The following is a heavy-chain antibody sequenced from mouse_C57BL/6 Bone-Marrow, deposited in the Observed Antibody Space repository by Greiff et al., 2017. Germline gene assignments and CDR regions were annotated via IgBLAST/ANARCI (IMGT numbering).Heavy chain of an antibody. D-gene: IGHD1-1*01. CDR1: GYTFTSYG. CDR2: IYPRSGNT. Sequence: QVQLQQSGAELARPGASVKLSCKASGYTFTSYGISWVKQRTGQGLEWIGEIYPRSGNTYYNEKFKGKATLTADKSSSTAEMELRRLTSEDAAVYFGARRGILTGGDYWGQGTTLTVSS. J-gene: IGHJ2*01. V-gene: IGHV1-81*01. CDR3: ARRGILTGGDY.